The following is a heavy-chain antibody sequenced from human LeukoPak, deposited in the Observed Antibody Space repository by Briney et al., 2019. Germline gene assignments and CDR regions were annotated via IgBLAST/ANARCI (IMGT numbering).Heavy chain of an antibody. CDR1: GGSISSYY. CDR2: IYYSGST. J-gene: IGHJ4*02. D-gene: IGHD1-1*01. V-gene: IGHV4-59*01. Sequence: SETLSLTCTVSGGSISSYYWSWIRQPPGKGLEWIGYIYYSGSTNYNPSLKSRVTISVDTSKNQFSLKLSSVTAADTAVYYCARRGEDGANYYFDYWGQGTLVTVSS. CDR3: ARRGEDGANYYFDY.